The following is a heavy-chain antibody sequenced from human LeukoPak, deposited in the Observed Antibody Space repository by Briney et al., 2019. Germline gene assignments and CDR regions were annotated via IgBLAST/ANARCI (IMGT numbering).Heavy chain of an antibody. D-gene: IGHD3-22*01. CDR1: GGTFSSYT. Sequence: SVKVSCKASGGTFSSYTISWVRQAPGQGLEWMGRIIPILGIANYAQKFQGRVTITADKSTSTAYMELSSLRSEDTAVYYCARGPTYDSSGYKFDYWGQGTLVTVSS. J-gene: IGHJ4*02. CDR3: ARGPTYDSSGYKFDY. V-gene: IGHV1-69*02. CDR2: IIPILGIA.